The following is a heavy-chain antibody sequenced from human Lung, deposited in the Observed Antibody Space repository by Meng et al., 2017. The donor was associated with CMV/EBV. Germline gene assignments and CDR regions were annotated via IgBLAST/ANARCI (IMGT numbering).Heavy chain of an antibody. CDR1: GGTFSSYA. Sequence: SXXVSXKASGGTFSSYAISWVRKAPGQGLEWMGGIIPIFGTANYAQKLQGRVTIITDESTSTAYMELSSLGSEDTAVYYCARDRHITIFGVVQSQWFDPXDQGXLVTVSS. CDR3: ARDRHITIFGVVQSQWFDP. V-gene: IGHV1-69*05. CDR2: IIPIFGTA. J-gene: IGHJ5*02. D-gene: IGHD3-3*01.